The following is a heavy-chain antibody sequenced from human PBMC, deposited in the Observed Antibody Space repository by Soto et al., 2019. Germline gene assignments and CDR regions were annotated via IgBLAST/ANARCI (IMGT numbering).Heavy chain of an antibody. CDR3: ARIGLATALL. Sequence: QVQLQESGPGLVKPSQTLSLTCTVSGGSINSGDYYWSWIRQPPGKGLEWIGYIYYSGSTYYNPPRRRRVTIAIDTSKNHVFLNLSSVTAADTAVYYCARIGLATALLWGQGTLVTVSS. CDR2: IYYSGST. CDR1: GGSINSGDYY. J-gene: IGHJ4*02. D-gene: IGHD5-12*01. V-gene: IGHV4-30-4*01.